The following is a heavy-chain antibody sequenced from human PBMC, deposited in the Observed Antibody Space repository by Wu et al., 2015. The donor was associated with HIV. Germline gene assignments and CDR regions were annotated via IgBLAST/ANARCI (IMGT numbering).Heavy chain of an antibody. D-gene: IGHD2-2*01. V-gene: IGHV1-69*12. J-gene: IGHJ6*03. CDR2: IIPIFGTA. CDR1: GGTFSTYA. Sequence: QVQLVQSGAEVKKPGSSVKVSCKASGGTFSTYAISWVRQAPGQGLEWMGGIIPIFGTANYAQKFQGRVTITADESTSTAYMELSSLRSEDTAVYYCARSRDPGYCSSISCYGSDYYYMDVWGKGTTVTVSS. CDR3: ARSRDPGYCSSISCYGSDYYYMDV.